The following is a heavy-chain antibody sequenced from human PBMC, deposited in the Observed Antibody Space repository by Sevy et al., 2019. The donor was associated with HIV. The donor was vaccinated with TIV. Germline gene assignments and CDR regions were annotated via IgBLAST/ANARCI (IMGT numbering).Heavy chain of an antibody. V-gene: IGHV3-30-3*01. J-gene: IGHJ6*02. Sequence: GGSLRLSCAASGFTFSSYAMHWVRQAPGKGLEWVAVISYDGSNKYYADSVKGRFTISRDNSKNTLYLQMNSLRAEDTAVYYCARSPGGDYVWGSYRNYGMDVWGQGTTVTVSS. CDR1: GFTFSSYA. D-gene: IGHD3-16*02. CDR3: ARSPGGDYVWGSYRNYGMDV. CDR2: ISYDGSNK.